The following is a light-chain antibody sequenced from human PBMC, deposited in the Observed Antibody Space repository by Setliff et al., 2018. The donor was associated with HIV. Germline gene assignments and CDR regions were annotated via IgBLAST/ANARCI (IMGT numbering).Light chain of an antibody. J-gene: IGLJ1*01. Sequence: QSALTQPASGSGSPGQSITISCTGTSSDIGGYDYVSWYQQHPDTAPKVIIYEVSNRPSGVSNRFSGSKSGNTASLTISGLLAEDEADYYCISYADSSALYVFGSGTKGTVL. CDR2: EVS. V-gene: IGLV2-14*01. CDR1: SSDIGGYDY. CDR3: ISYADSSALYV.